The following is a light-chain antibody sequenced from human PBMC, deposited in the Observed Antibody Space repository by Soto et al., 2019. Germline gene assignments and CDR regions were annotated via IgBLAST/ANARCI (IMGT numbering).Light chain of an antibody. CDR1: QSVSSN. J-gene: IGKJ5*01. Sequence: EIVMSQSPATLSVSPGERATLSCRASQSVSSNLAWYQQKPGQAPRLLIYGASIRATDIPARFSGSGSGTEFSLTITSLQSEDFAVYYCQPYDNWPPITFGQGTRLEI. CDR2: GAS. V-gene: IGKV3-15*01. CDR3: QPYDNWPPIT.